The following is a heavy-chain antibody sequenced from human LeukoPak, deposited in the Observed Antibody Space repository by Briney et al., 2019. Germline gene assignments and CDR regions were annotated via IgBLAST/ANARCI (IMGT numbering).Heavy chain of an antibody. V-gene: IGHV1-69*13. CDR3: ARSYLVFNWFDP. CDR1: GGTFNNYA. Sequence: SVKVSCKASGGTFNNYAVSWVRQAPGQGLEWLGGVIPIFGTTNYTQNFQGRITITADESTNTAYMELSSLRSDDTAVYYCARSYLVFNWFDPWGQGTLVTVSS. D-gene: IGHD2-8*01. J-gene: IGHJ5*02. CDR2: VIPIFGTT.